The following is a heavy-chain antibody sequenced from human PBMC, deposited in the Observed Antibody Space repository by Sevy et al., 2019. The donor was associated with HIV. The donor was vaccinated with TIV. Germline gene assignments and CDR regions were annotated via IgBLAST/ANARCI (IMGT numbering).Heavy chain of an antibody. V-gene: IGHV3-30*18. CDR1: GFTFSSYG. CDR3: AKDRDRFGELYLLDY. J-gene: IGHJ4*02. Sequence: GGSLRLSCAASGFTFSSYGMHWVRQAPGKGLEWVAVISYDGSNKYYADSVKGRFTISRDNSKNTLYLQMNSLRAEDTAGYYCAKDRDRFGELYLLDYWGQGTLVTVSS. D-gene: IGHD3-10*01. CDR2: ISYDGSNK.